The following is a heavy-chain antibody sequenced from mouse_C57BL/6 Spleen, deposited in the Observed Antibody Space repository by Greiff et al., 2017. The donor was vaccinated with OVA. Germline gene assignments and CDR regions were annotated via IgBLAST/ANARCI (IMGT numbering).Heavy chain of an antibody. V-gene: IGHV5-9*01. CDR2: ISGGGGNT. Sequence: EVMLVESGGGLVKPGGSLKLSCAASGFTFSSYTMSWVRQTPEKRLEWVATISGGGGNTCYPDSVKGRFTISRDKATNTLYLQMSRLRSEDTALYYCARQPGGFDYWGQGTTLTVSS. CDR1: GFTFSSYT. J-gene: IGHJ2*01. CDR3: ARQPGGFDY. D-gene: IGHD1-1*02.